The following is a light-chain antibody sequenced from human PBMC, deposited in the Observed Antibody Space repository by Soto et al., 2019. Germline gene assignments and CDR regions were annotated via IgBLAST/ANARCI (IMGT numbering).Light chain of an antibody. V-gene: IGKV3-20*01. CDR1: QSVSSSY. CDR3: QQYGSSLLT. Sequence: EIVLTQSPGTLSLSPGERATLSCRASQSVSSSYLAWYQQKPGQAPRLLIYNTSSRATGIPDRFSGSGSGTVFTLTMSRLELEDVAVYYCQQYGSSLLTFGGGTKVEIK. J-gene: IGKJ4*01. CDR2: NTS.